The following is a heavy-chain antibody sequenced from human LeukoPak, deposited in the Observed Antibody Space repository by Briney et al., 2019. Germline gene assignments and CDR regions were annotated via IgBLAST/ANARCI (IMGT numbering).Heavy chain of an antibody. CDR2: ISSSSYI. J-gene: IGHJ4*02. Sequence: PGGSLRLSCAASGFTFSSYSMNWVRQAPGKGLEWVSSISSSSYIYYADSVKGRFTISRDNAKNSLYLQMNSLRAEDTAVYYCARGEGYSGYDYQMGDYWGQGTLVTASS. V-gene: IGHV3-21*01. CDR1: GFTFSSYS. CDR3: ARGEGYSGYDYQMGDY. D-gene: IGHD5-12*01.